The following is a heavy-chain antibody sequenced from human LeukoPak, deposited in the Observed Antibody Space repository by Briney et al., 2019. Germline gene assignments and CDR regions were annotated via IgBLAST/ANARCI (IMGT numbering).Heavy chain of an antibody. D-gene: IGHD6-19*01. Sequence: GRSLRLSCAASGFTFSSYAMHWVRQAPGKGLEWVAVISFDGSNKYYADSVKGRFTISRDNSKNTLYLQMNSLRVEDTAVYYCATPEKQWHIFDYWGQGTLVTVPS. CDR2: ISFDGSNK. CDR3: ATPEKQWHIFDY. J-gene: IGHJ4*02. CDR1: GFTFSSYA. V-gene: IGHV3-30*04.